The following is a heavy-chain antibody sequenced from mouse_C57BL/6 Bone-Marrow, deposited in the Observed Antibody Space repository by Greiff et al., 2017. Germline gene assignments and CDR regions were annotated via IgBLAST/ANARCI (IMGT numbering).Heavy chain of an antibody. J-gene: IGHJ3*01. CDR1: GYTFTSYW. D-gene: IGHD2-10*01. CDR3: ARTYYPAWFAY. V-gene: IGHV1-72*01. CDR2: IDPNSGGT. Sequence: QVQLKQPGAELVKPGASVKLSCKASGYTFTSYWMHWVKQRPGRGLEWIGRIDPNSGGTKYNEKFKSKATLTVDKPSSTAYMPLSSLTSEDSAVYYCARTYYPAWFAYWGQGTLVTVSA.